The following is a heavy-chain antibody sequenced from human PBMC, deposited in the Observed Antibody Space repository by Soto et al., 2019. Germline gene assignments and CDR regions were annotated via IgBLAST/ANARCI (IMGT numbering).Heavy chain of an antibody. J-gene: IGHJ5*02. D-gene: IGHD6-13*01. CDR2: IIPIFGTA. CDR3: ARESIAAAAKGIDWFDP. V-gene: IGHV1-69*12. CDR1: GGTFSSYA. Sequence: QVQLVQSGAEVKKPGSSVKVSCKASGGTFSSYAISWVRQAPGQGLEWMGGIIPIFGTANYAQKFQGRVTITADESTSTAYIELSSLRSEDTAVYYCARESIAAAAKGIDWFDPWGQGTLVTVSS.